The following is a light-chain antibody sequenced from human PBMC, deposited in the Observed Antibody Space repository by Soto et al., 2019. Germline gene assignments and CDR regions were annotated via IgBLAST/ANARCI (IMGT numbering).Light chain of an antibody. Sequence: SVLTXPASVSASPGQSIFISCTGTSEDIGAYDYVSWYQQHPGKAPKLILYAVINRPSGVSSRFSGSKSGNTASLNISGVQPEDEADYYCSSYRSSDTLEVFGTGTKVTVL. CDR3: SSYRSSDTLEV. J-gene: IGLJ1*01. CDR1: SEDIGAYDY. V-gene: IGLV2-14*01. CDR2: AVI.